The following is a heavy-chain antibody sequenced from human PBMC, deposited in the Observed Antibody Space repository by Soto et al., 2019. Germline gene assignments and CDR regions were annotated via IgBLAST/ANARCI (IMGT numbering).Heavy chain of an antibody. V-gene: IGHV4-34*01. D-gene: IGHD6-19*01. CDR1: GGSFSGYY. Sequence: QVQLQQWGAGLLKPSETLSLTCAVYGGSFSGYYWSWIRQPPGKGLEWIGEINHSGSTNYNPSLKSRVTISVDTSKNQFSLQLSSVTAADTAVYYCARVTGVRKSSGWPNWGQGTLVTVSS. J-gene: IGHJ4*02. CDR3: ARVTGVRKSSGWPN. CDR2: INHSGST.